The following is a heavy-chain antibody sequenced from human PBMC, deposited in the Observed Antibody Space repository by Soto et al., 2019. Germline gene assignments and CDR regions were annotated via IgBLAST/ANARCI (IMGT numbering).Heavy chain of an antibody. J-gene: IGHJ5*02. CDR1: ENTFSTYL. CDR2: HNGYNGQT. V-gene: IGHV1-3*01. D-gene: IGHD1-1*01. Sequence: GASVKVSCKASENTFSTYLVHWVRQVHGQGLEWMGWHNGYNGQTEYSQKFQGRATITRDTSAKTAYLELRSLTSEDTAVYYCAGPHDRAGLGTWGQGTLVTVSS. CDR3: AGPHDRAGLGT.